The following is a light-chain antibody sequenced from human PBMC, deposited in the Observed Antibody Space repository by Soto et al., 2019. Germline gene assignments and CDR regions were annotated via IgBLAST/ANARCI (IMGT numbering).Light chain of an antibody. CDR1: YSNIGIND. CDR2: DTS. V-gene: IGLV1-44*01. J-gene: IGLJ2*01. Sequence: QSVLTQPPSASGTPGQRVTVSCSGTYSNIGINDVHWYRQLSGTAPQILIYDTSQRATGVPDRFSGSRSGTSASRVISGLQTEDEADYHCAAWDDSLNGPAFGGGTKVTVL. CDR3: AAWDDSLNGPA.